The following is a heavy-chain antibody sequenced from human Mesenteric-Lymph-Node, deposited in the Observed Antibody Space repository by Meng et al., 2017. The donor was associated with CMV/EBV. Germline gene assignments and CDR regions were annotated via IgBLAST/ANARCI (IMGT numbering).Heavy chain of an antibody. V-gene: IGHV4-59*11. Sequence: SETLSLTCTVSGDSITNHYWSWVRQPPGKGLEWIGYIHYTGTTSSSPSPKGRVTISVDTSRNQASLSLNSVTAADTAPYYCARTMVVTASYNYGMDVWGQGTTVTVSS. CDR3: ARTMVVTASYNYGMDV. J-gene: IGHJ6*02. D-gene: IGHD2-21*02. CDR1: GDSITNHY. CDR2: IHYTGTT.